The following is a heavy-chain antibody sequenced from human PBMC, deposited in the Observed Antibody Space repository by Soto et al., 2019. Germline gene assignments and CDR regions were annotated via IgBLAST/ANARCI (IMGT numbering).Heavy chain of an antibody. Sequence: QVQLQESGPGLVRPSQTLSLSCTVSGGSISNSANHWSWIRQHPGEGLEWIGYIYYSGGTYYSPSLKGLVTMSIDASKNQFSLKLSSVTAADTAVYYCEKGVRGVPNWFDPWGQGTLVTVSS. V-gene: IGHV4-31*01. CDR2: IYYSGGT. CDR1: GGSISNSANH. D-gene: IGHD3-10*01. CDR3: EKGVRGVPNWFDP. J-gene: IGHJ5*02.